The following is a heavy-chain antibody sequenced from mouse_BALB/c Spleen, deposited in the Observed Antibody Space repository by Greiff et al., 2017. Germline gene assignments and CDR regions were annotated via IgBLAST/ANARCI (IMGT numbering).Heavy chain of an antibody. CDR1: GYSFTSYW. V-gene: IGHV1-5*01. CDR3: TRRGFNRYDGYAMDY. D-gene: IGHD2-14*01. Sequence: EVQLQQSGTVLARPGASVKMSCKASGYSFTSYWMHWVKQRPGQGLEWIGAIYPGNSDTSYNQKFKGKAKLTAVTSASTAYMELSSLTNEDSAVYYCTRRGFNRYDGYAMDYWGQGTSVTVSS. J-gene: IGHJ4*01. CDR2: IYPGNSDT.